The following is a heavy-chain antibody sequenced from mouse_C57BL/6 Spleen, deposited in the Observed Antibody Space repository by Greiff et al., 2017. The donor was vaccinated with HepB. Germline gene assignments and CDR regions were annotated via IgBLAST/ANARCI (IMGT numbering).Heavy chain of an antibody. V-gene: IGHV3-1*01. J-gene: IGHJ4*01. CDR1: GYSITSGYD. Sequence: EVQGVESGPGMVKPSQSLSLTCTVPGYSITSGYDWHWIRHFPGNKLEWMGYISYSGSTNYNPSLKSRISITHDTSKNHFFLKLNSVTTEDTATYYCARGGYGYAMDYWGQGTAVTVSS. CDR3: ARGGYGYAMDY. D-gene: IGHD2-2*01. CDR2: ISYSGST.